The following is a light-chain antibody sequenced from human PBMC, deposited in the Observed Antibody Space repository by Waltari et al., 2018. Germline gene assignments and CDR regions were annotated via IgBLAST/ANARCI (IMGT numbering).Light chain of an antibody. CDR3: CSYAGSSTV. CDR1: SSDVGSYNL. Sequence: QSALTQPASVSGSPGQSITISCTGTSSDVGSYNLVSWYQQHPGKAPKPIIYEVSKRPSGVSNRFPGSKSGNTASLTISGLQAEDEADYYCCSYAGSSTVFGGGTKLTVL. J-gene: IGLJ3*02. CDR2: EVS. V-gene: IGLV2-23*02.